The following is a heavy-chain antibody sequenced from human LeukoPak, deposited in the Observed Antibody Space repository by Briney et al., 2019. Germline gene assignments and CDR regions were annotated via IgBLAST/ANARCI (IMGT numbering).Heavy chain of an antibody. D-gene: IGHD3-9*01. CDR3: ARGGDGDILTGLVFDY. V-gene: IGHV1-18*01. CDR2: ISAYNGNT. CDR1: GYIFSTYG. J-gene: IGHJ4*02. Sequence: ASVKVSCKASGYIFSTYGISWVRQAPGQGLEWMGCISAYNGNTNYAQKLQGRVTMTTDTSTSTAYMELRSLRSDDTAVYYCARGGDGDILTGLVFDYWGQGTLVTVSS.